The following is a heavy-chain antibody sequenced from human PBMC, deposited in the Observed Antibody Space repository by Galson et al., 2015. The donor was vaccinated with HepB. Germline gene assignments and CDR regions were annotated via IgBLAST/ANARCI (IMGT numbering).Heavy chain of an antibody. V-gene: IGHV1-69*13. D-gene: IGHD2-15*01. CDR1: GGTFSSYA. CDR2: IIPIFGTA. J-gene: IGHJ6*02. Sequence: SVKVSCKASGGTFSSYAISWVRRAPGQGLEWMGGIIPIFGTANYAQKFQGRVTITADESTSTAYMELSSLRSEDTAVYYCARELYCSGGSCHPGYGMDVWGQGTTVTVSS. CDR3: ARELYCSGGSCHPGYGMDV.